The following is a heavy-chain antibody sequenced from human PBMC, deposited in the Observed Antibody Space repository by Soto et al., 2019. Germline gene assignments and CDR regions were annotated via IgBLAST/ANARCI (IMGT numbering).Heavy chain of an antibody. D-gene: IGHD6-13*01. J-gene: IGHJ4*02. CDR2: IYYSGRT. CDR1: GRSISSSSYY. V-gene: IGHV4-39*01. CDR3: ARREYSSSWTPIDY. Sequence: QLQLQESGPGLVKPSETLSLTCTVSGRSISSSSYYWVWIRQPPGKGLEWIGRIYYSGRTYYNPSLMRRVTITVDTSRDHFPLKRSSLTAADTAVYYCARREYSSSWTPIDYWGQGTLVTVSA.